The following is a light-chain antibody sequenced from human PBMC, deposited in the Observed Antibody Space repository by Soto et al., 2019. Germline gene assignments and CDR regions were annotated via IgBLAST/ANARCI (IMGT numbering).Light chain of an antibody. Sequence: DIQMTQSPSSLSACVGDRVTITCRASRSVSTNLNWYQQKPGKAPKVLIYAASSLQRGVPSRFSGSGVGTDFTLTICSLEPEDFATYYCQQSYNTRWTFGQGTKVDIK. CDR3: QQSYNTRWT. CDR2: AAS. J-gene: IGKJ1*01. V-gene: IGKV1-39*01. CDR1: RSVSTN.